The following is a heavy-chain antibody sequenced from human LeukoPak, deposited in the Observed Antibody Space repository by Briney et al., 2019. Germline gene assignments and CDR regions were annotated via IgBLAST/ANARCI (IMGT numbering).Heavy chain of an antibody. J-gene: IGHJ4*02. CDR3: AARNDYGDYVPFDY. CDR2: ISSSCSYI. D-gene: IGHD4-17*01. Sequence: GGSLRLSCAASGFTFSSYSMNWVRQAPGKGLEWVSSISSSCSYIYYADSVKGRFTISRDNAKNSLYLQMNSLRAEDTAVYYCAARNDYGDYVPFDYWGQGTLVTVSS. V-gene: IGHV3-21*01. CDR1: GFTFSSYS.